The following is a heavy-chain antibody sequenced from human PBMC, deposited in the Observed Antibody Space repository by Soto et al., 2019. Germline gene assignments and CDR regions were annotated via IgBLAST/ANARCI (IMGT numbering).Heavy chain of an antibody. CDR1: GFTFSNYG. J-gene: IGHJ4*02. D-gene: IGHD1-7*01. Sequence: QVQLVESGGGVVQPGRSLRVSCAASGFTFSNYGMHWVRQAPGKGLEWVALISSDGSNKYYADSVKGRSSFSRDNSKNTLYLQVNSLRPEDTAVYYCARDRGWNCDYWGQGTLVTVSS. CDR2: ISSDGSNK. V-gene: IGHV3-30*03. CDR3: ARDRGWNCDY.